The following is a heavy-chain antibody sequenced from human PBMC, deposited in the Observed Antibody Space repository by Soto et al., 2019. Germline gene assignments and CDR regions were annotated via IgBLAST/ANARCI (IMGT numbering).Heavy chain of an antibody. V-gene: IGHV4-59*01. J-gene: IGHJ4*02. CDR1: GGSISSYY. Sequence: SETLSLTCTVSGGSISSYYWSWIRQPPGKGLEWIGYIYYSGSTNYNPSLKSRVTISVDTSKNQFSLKLSSVTAADTAVYYCAARYNWNVGFYFDYWGQGTLVTISS. D-gene: IGHD1-20*01. CDR2: IYYSGST. CDR3: AARYNWNVGFYFDY.